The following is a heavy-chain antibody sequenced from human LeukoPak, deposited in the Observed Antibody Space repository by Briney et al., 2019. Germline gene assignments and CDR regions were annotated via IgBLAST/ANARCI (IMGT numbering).Heavy chain of an antibody. CDR2: ISAYNGNT. CDR3: ARDSGNCSGGSCYYPGSHSNFDY. J-gene: IGHJ4*02. V-gene: IGHV1-18*01. CDR1: GYTFTSYG. Sequence: GASVKVSCKASGYTFTSYGISWVRQAPGQGLEWMGWISAYNGNTNYAQKLQGRVTMTTDTSTSTAYMELRSLRSDDTAVYYCARDSGNCSGGSCYYPGSHSNFDYWGQGTLVTVSS. D-gene: IGHD2-15*01.